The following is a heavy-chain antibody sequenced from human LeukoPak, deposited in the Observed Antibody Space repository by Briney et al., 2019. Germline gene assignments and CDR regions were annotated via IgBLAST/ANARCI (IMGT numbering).Heavy chain of an antibody. CDR3: AKVGIVVVPADRFDY. J-gene: IGHJ4*02. CDR1: GFIFSSYG. D-gene: IGHD2-2*01. V-gene: IGHV3-30*02. CDR2: IRYEGSNK. Sequence: GGPLRLSCAASGFIFSSYGMHWARQAPGKGLEWVAFIRYEGSNKNYADSVRGRFNIYRDNSKNTLYLQMDSLRAEDTAVYYCAKVGIVVVPADRFDYWGQGTLVTVSS.